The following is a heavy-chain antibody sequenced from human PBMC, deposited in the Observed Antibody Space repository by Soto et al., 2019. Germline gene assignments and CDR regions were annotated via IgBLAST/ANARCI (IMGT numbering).Heavy chain of an antibody. CDR3: ATFPSFGSGCYPPPNFDP. CDR2: FDPEDGET. Sequence: GASVKVSCKVSGYTLTELSMHWVRQAPGKGLEWMGGFDPEDGETIYAQKFQGRVTMTEDTSTDTAYMELSRLRSEDTAVYYCATFPSFGSGCYPPPNFDPWGQGTLVTVSP. V-gene: IGHV1-24*01. CDR1: GYTLTELS. J-gene: IGHJ5*02. D-gene: IGHD3-10*01.